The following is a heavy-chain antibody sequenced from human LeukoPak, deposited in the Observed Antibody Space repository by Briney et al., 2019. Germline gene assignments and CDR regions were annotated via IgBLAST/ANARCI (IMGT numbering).Heavy chain of an antibody. CDR3: ARVGSRQQLVRGAFDI. D-gene: IGHD6-13*01. J-gene: IGHJ3*02. V-gene: IGHV1-46*01. Sequence: GASVKVSCKASGYTFTSYYMHWVRQAPGQGLEWTGIINPSGGSTSYAQKFQGRVTMTRDTSTSTVYMELSSLRSEDTAVYYCARVGSRQQLVRGAFDIWGQGTMVTVSS. CDR2: INPSGGST. CDR1: GYTFTSYY.